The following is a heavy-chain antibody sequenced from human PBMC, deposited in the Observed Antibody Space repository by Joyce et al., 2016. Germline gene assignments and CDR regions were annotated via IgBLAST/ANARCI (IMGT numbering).Heavy chain of an antibody. Sequence: FTFSSYGMHWVRQAPGKGLEWVAVIWYDGSNKYYADSVKGRFTISRDNSKNTLYLQMNSLRAEDTAVYYCAREYCSSISCYIDYLGQGTLVTVSS. CDR3: AREYCSSISCYIDY. D-gene: IGHD2-2*02. J-gene: IGHJ4*02. CDR2: IWYDGSNK. CDR1: FTFSSYG. V-gene: IGHV3-33*01.